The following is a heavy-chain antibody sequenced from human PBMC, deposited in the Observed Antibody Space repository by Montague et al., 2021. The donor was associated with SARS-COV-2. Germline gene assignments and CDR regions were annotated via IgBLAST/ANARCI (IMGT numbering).Heavy chain of an antibody. V-gene: IGHV4-59*11. Sequence: SETLSLTCTVSGGSISSHFWSFIRQPPGKGLEWIGYINSNGGTNXNPSLRSRLTMSVDTSKNQFSLQLRSMIPADTAVYFCARATSVRGAVSWFDPWGQGILVTVSS. J-gene: IGHJ5*02. CDR1: GGSISSHF. CDR3: ARATSVRGAVSWFDP. D-gene: IGHD3-10*01. CDR2: INSNGGT.